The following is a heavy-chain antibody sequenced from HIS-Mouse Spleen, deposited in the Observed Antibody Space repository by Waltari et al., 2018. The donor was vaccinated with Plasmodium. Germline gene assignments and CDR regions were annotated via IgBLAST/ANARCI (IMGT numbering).Heavy chain of an antibody. D-gene: IGHD1-26*01. CDR1: GFPFSSYS. Sequence: EVQLVESGGGLVQPGGSLRLSCAASGFPFSSYSMTWVRQAPGKGLEWVSYISSSSSTIYYADSVKGRFTISRDNAKNSLYLQMNSLRAEDTAVYYCARVNSGSYYWFDPWGQGTLVTVSS. CDR2: ISSSSSTI. V-gene: IGHV3-48*01. CDR3: ARVNSGSYYWFDP. J-gene: IGHJ5*02.